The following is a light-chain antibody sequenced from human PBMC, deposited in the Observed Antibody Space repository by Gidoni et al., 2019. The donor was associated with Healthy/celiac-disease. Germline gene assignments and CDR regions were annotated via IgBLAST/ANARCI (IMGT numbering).Light chain of an antibody. J-gene: IGKJ1*01. V-gene: IGKV1-5*01. CDR1: QSISSW. Sequence: DIQMTQSPSTLSASVGDRVTITCRASQSISSWLAWYQQQPGKAPKLLIYDASSLESGVPSRFSGSGSGREFTLTISSLQTDDFATYYCQQYNSYSWTFXXXTKVEIK. CDR3: QQYNSYSWT. CDR2: DAS.